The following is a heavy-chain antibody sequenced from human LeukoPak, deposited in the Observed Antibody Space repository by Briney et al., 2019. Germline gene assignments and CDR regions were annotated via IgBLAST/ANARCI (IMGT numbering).Heavy chain of an antibody. CDR1: GGSISSYY. V-gene: IGHV4-59*01. D-gene: IGHD1-26*01. CDR3: ARGPGGGSYSDAFDI. Sequence: SETLSLTCTVSGGSISSYYWSWIRQPPGKGLGWIAYIYCSGSTYYNPSLKSRVSISINTSKNQFSLKLTSATAADTAVYYCARGPGGGSYSDAFDIWGQGTMVTVSS. J-gene: IGHJ3*02. CDR2: IYCSGST.